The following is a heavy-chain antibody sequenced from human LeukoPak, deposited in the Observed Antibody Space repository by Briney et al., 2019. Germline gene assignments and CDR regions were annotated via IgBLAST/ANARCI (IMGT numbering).Heavy chain of an antibody. J-gene: IGHJ5*01. CDR3: ARMALDGGDSIGFDS. D-gene: IGHD2-21*02. CDR1: GYTFTDYF. V-gene: IGHV1-2*02. CDR2: INPNIGDA. Sequence: ASVKVSCKASGYTFTDYFLHWVRQAPGQGLEWMGWINPNIGDASYAQKFQDRVTMTQDRSINTAYMELSRLTSDDTAVYYCARMALDGGDSIGFDSWGQGTLVTVSS.